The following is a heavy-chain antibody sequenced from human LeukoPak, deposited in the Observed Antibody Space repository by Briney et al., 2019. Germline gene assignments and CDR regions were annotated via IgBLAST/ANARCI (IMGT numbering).Heavy chain of an antibody. Sequence: GGSLRLSCAASGFTFSTYGMHWVRQAPGKGLEWVAVISYDGSNKYYADSVKGRFTISRDNSKNTLYLQMNSLRAEDTAVYYCAKGYGQQLVNNWFDPWGQGTLVTVSS. D-gene: IGHD6-13*01. J-gene: IGHJ5*02. CDR2: ISYDGSNK. CDR3: AKGYGQQLVNNWFDP. CDR1: GFTFSTYG. V-gene: IGHV3-30*18.